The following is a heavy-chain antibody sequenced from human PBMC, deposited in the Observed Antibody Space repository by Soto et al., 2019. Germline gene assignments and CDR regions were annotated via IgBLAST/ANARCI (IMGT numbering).Heavy chain of an antibody. Sequence: QVQLVQSGAAVKKPGSSVKVSCKASGGTFSTYGLNWVRQAPGQGLEWMGGIIPLVGTANYAQKFQGRVTITADKSTSTAYMELSSLRSEDTAMYYCAREQGEHIVVFESNDSYGMAVWGQGTTVTVSS. CDR2: IIPLVGTA. J-gene: IGHJ6*02. D-gene: IGHD2-15*01. CDR1: GGTFSTYG. CDR3: AREQGEHIVVFESNDSYGMAV. V-gene: IGHV1-69*06.